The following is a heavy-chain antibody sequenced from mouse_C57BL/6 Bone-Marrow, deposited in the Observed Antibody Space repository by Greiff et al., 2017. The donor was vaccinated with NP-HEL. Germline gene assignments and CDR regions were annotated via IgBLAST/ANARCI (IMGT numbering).Heavy chain of an antibody. CDR2: ISSGGSYT. V-gene: IGHV5-6*01. Sequence: EVHLVESGGDLVKPGGSLKLSCAASGFTFSSYGMSWVRQTPDKRLEWVATISSGGSYTYYPDSVKGRFTISRDNAKNTLYLQMSRLKSEDTAMYYCARGSLYAMDDWGQGTSVTVSS. CDR3: ARGSLYAMDD. J-gene: IGHJ4*01. CDR1: GFTFSSYG.